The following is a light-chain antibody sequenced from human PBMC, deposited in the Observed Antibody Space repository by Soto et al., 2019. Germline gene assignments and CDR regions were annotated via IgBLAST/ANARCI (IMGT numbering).Light chain of an antibody. Sequence: QSALTQPPSASGSPGQSVTISCTGTSSDVGAYDCVSWYLHHPGKAPQPLIFEDTRRPSGVPDRFSGFKSGTTASLTVSGLQPEDEADYLCSSYTTSNNDVFGTGTQLPVL. CDR3: SSYTTSNNDV. J-gene: IGLJ1*01. V-gene: IGLV2-8*01. CDR2: EDT. CDR1: SSDVGAYDC.